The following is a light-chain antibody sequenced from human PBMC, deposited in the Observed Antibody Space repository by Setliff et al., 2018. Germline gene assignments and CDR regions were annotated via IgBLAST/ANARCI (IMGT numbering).Light chain of an antibody. CDR2: DVS. CDR3: SSYTSSSTLL. V-gene: IGLV2-14*03. J-gene: IGLJ2*01. Sequence: QSVLAQPASVSGSPGQSISISCTGASSDVDNYNYVSWYQQLPGKAPRLMIYDVSNRPSGVSSRFSGPKSGNTASLTISGLQAEDEADYYCSSYTSSSTLLFGGGTKVTVL. CDR1: SSDVDNYNY.